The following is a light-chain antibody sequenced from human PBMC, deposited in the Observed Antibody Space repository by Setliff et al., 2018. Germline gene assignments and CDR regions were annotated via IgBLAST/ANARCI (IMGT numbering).Light chain of an antibody. CDR2: EVT. CDR1: SSDVGGYHY. J-gene: IGLJ1*01. V-gene: IGLV2-8*01. CDR3: STYAGSNNWGV. Sequence: QSALTQPPSASGSPGQSVTISCTGTSSDVGGYHYVSWYQHHPGKAPKLMIYEVTKRPSGVPDRFSGSKSGNTASLTVSGLQAEDEADYYCSTYAGSNNWGVFGTGTKVTLL.